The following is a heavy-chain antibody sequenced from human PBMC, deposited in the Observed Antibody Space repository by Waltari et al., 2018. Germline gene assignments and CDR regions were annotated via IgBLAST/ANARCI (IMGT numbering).Heavy chain of an antibody. CDR3: ARIVQGYWARGFWDY. CDR2: ISSSSSTI. CDR1: GFTFSSYE. V-gene: IGHV3-48*03. J-gene: IGHJ4*02. Sequence: EVQLVESGGGLVQPGGSLRLSCVASGFTFSSYEMNWVRQAPGKGLEWVAYISSSSSTIYYADSVKGRFTISRDNAKNSLHLQMNSLRAEDTAVYYCARIVQGYWARGFWDYWGQGTPVTVSS. D-gene: IGHD2-8*02.